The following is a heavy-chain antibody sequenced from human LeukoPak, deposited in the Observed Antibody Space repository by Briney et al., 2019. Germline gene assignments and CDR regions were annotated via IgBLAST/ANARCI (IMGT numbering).Heavy chain of an antibody. V-gene: IGHV1-18*01. CDR1: GYTFTSYG. Sequence: GASVNVSCKSSGYTFTSYGISWVRQAPGQGLEWMGWISAYNGNTNYAQKLQGRVTMTTDTSTSTAYMELRSLRSDDTAVYYCARDPVGDYERGYYFDYWGQGTLVTVSS. CDR3: ARDPVGDYERGYYFDY. D-gene: IGHD4-17*01. J-gene: IGHJ4*02. CDR2: ISAYNGNT.